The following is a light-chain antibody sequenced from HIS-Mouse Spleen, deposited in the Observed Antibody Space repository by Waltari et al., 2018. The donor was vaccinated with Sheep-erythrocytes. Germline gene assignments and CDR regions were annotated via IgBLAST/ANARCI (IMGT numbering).Light chain of an antibody. V-gene: IGLV1-44*01. CDR3: AAWDDSLNGPV. J-gene: IGLJ3*02. CDR2: RNN. CDR1: SSNIGSNT. Sequence: QSVLTQPPSASGTPGQRVTISCSGRSSNIGSNTVHWYQQLPGTAPKLLIYRNNQRPSGVPDRFSGSKSGTSASLAISGRQSEDEADYYCAAWDDSLNGPVFGGGTKLTVL.